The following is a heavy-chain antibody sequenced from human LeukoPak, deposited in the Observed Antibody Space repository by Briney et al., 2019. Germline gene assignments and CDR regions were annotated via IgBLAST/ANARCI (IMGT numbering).Heavy chain of an antibody. CDR1: GYTFTIYY. Sequence: ASVKVSCKASGYTFTIYYMHWVRQAPGQGLEWMGLINPSGGSTSYAQKFQGRVTMTRDTSTSTVYMELSSLRSEDTAVYYCARDITMIVVYYGMDVWGQGTTVTVSS. V-gene: IGHV1-46*01. J-gene: IGHJ6*02. CDR2: INPSGGST. CDR3: ARDITMIVVYYGMDV. D-gene: IGHD3-22*01.